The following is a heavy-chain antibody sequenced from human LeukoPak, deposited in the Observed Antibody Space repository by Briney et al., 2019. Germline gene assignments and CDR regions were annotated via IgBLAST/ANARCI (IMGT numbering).Heavy chain of an antibody. J-gene: IGHJ4*02. CDR2: TSSDLNVK. D-gene: IGHD3-10*01. V-gene: IGHV3-30-3*01. CDR3: AREGYYGSGSPPSLYFDY. Sequence: GGSLRLSGAASGFTFRNYVIHWVRQAPGKGLEWVAVTSSDLNVKLYADSVKGRFTISRDNSRSTLYLQMNSLRPEDTAIYYCAREGYYGSGSPPSLYFDYWGQGTLVTVSS. CDR1: GFTFRNYV.